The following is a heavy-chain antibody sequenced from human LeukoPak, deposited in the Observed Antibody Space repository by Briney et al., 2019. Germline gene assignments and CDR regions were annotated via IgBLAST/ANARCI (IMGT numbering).Heavy chain of an antibody. J-gene: IGHJ4*02. CDR1: GGSISSYY. CDR3: ARGGWLPPDY. Sequence: PSETLSLTCTVSGGSISSYYWSWIRQPAGKGLEWIGHIYSTGSTNYNPSLNSRVTISVDTPKSQFSLKLSSVTAADTAVYYCARGGWLPPDYWGQGTLVTASS. D-gene: IGHD3-22*01. CDR2: IYSTGST. V-gene: IGHV4-4*07.